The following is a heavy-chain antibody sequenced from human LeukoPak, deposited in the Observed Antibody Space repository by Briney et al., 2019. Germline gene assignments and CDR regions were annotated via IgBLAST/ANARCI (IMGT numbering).Heavy chain of an antibody. J-gene: IGHJ3*02. CDR3: ARVVLESDAFDI. D-gene: IGHD2-21*01. V-gene: IGHV4-34*01. CDR2: INHSGST. Sequence: SETLSLTCAVYGGSFSGYYWSWIRQPPGKGLEWIGEINHSGSTNYNPSLKSRVTISVDTSKNQFSLKLSSVTAADTAVYYCARVVLESDAFDIWGQGTMVTVSS. CDR1: GGSFSGYY.